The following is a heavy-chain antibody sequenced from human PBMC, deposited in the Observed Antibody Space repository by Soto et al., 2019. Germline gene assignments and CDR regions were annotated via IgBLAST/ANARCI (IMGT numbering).Heavy chain of an antibody. CDR2: IKPDGSEK. V-gene: IGHV3-7*01. CDR1: EFTFSSFW. D-gene: IGHD3-10*01. J-gene: IGHJ3*02. Sequence: EAQLVESGGGLVQPGGSLRLSCAVSEFTFSSFWLNWVRQTPGKGLEWVAHIKPDGSEKYFVDSVRGRFTISRDNAKNSVYLQMNSLRAEDTAVYYSARGDMVRENDAFDIWGQGTMVTVSS. CDR3: ARGDMVRENDAFDI.